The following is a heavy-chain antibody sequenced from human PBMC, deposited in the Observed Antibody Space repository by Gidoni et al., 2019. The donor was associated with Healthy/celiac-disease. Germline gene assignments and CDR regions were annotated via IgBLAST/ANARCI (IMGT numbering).Heavy chain of an antibody. Sequence: QLQASGAGLQKPSGILSLTSAVSGCSISSSNWWSWVRQPPGKGLEWIGQIYHSGSTNYNPSLKSRVTISVDKSKNQFSLKLSSVTAADTAVYYCARNLTTTSFDYWGQGTLVTVSS. J-gene: IGHJ4*02. V-gene: IGHV4-4*02. CDR1: GCSISSSNW. CDR2: IYHSGST. CDR3: ARNLTTTSFDY. D-gene: IGHD1-26*01.